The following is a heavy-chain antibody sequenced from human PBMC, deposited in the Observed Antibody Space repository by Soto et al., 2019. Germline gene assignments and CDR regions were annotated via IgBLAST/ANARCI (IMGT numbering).Heavy chain of an antibody. J-gene: IGHJ6*02. V-gene: IGHV1-18*01. CDR3: ARVRTMVRGVIRPNYYYSGMDV. Sequence: ASVKVACKAAGYRFTRYVIGWVRQDTGQGLEWMGWISAYNGNTNYAQKLQGRVTMTTDTSTSTAYMELRSLRSDDTAVYYCARVRTMVRGVIRPNYYYSGMDVWGQGTTVTGSS. CDR2: ISAYNGNT. CDR1: GYRFTRYV. D-gene: IGHD3-10*01.